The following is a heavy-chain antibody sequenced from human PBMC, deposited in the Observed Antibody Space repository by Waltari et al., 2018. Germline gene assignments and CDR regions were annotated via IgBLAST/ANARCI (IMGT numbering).Heavy chain of an antibody. D-gene: IGHD5-12*01. Sequence: EVQLVESGGGLVQPGRSLRLSCAASGFTLGDYAMHWVRQAPGKGLEWVSGISWNSNSIAYADSVRGRFTISRDNAKNSLYLQMNSLRAEDTALYYCAKDVAGYYYYGMDGWGQGTTVTVSS. V-gene: IGHV3-9*01. CDR1: GFTLGDYA. CDR2: ISWNSNSI. CDR3: AKDVAGYYYYGMDG. J-gene: IGHJ6*02.